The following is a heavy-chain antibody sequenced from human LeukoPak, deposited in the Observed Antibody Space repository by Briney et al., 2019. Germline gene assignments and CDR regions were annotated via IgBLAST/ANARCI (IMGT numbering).Heavy chain of an antibody. J-gene: IGHJ6*03. D-gene: IGHD1-26*01. CDR1: GGSISSYY. Sequence: SETLSLTCTVSGGSISSYYWSWIRQPPGKGLEWIGYIYYSGSTNYNPSLKSRVTISVDTSKNQFSLKLSSVTAADTAVYYCARATSGSYYYYYMDVWGKGTTVTVSS. CDR2: IYYSGST. V-gene: IGHV4-59*01. CDR3: ARATSGSYYYYYMDV.